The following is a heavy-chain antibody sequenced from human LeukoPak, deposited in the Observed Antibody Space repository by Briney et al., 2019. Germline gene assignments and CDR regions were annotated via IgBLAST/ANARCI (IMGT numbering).Heavy chain of an antibody. Sequence: ASVTLSCTASGGTFSSYAIRCGRQAPGPGREGMRGIIPIFGTANYTQTFQGRVTITADKSTSTAYMELSSVRSEDTAVYYCVRGKVVGAIRRHDAFDIWGQGTMVTVSS. CDR3: VRGKVVGAIRRHDAFDI. V-gene: IGHV1-69*06. D-gene: IGHD1-26*01. CDR1: GGTFSSYA. CDR2: IIPIFGTA. J-gene: IGHJ3*02.